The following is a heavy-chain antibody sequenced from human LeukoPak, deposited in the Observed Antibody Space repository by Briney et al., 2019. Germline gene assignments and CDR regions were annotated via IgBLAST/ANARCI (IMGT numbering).Heavy chain of an antibody. V-gene: IGHV1-24*01. CDR2: FDPEDGET. CDR3: ATVRAILTQAGLDY. CDR1: GYTLTELS. Sequence: ASVKVSCKVSGYTLTELSMHWVRQAPGKGLGWMGGFDPEDGETIYAQKFQGRVTMTEDTSTDTAYMELSSLRSEDTAVYYCATVRAILTQAGLDYWGQGTLVTVSS. D-gene: IGHD2-15*01. J-gene: IGHJ4*02.